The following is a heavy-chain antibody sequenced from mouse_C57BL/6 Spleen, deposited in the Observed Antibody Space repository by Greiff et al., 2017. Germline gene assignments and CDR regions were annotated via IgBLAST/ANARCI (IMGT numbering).Heavy chain of an antibody. CDR2: IDPSDSYT. D-gene: IGHD2-3*01. V-gene: IGHV1-69*01. J-gene: IGHJ4*01. CDR3: ARGGIYDGYYGAMDY. Sequence: QVQLQQPGAELVMPGASVKLSCKASGYTFTSYWMHWVKQRPGQGLEWIGEIDPSDSYTNYNQKFKGKSTLTVDKSSSTAYMQLSSLTSEDSAVYYCARGGIYDGYYGAMDYWGQGTSGTVSS. CDR1: GYTFTSYW.